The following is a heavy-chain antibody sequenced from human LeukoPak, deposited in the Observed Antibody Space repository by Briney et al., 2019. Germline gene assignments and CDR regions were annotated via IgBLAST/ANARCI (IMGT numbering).Heavy chain of an antibody. V-gene: IGHV1-8*01. CDR1: GYTFTSYD. CDR2: MNPNTANT. J-gene: IGHJ4*02. CDR3: ASAAYDFWSGYQNYFDY. Sequence: ASVKVSCKASGYTFTSYDINWVRQATGQGLEWMGWMNPNTANTGYAQKFRGRVTMTRNTSITTAYMELRSLRSDDTAVYYCASAAYDFWSGYQNYFDYWGQGTLVTVSS. D-gene: IGHD3-3*01.